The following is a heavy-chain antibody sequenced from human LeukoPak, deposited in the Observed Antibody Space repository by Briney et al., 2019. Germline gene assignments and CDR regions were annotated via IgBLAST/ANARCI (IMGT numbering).Heavy chain of an antibody. Sequence: PGGSLRLSCAASGFTFTSLPLHWVRQPPGKGLEWVAVSSTDGSDEYYAESVKGRFTVSSDNSKKTVYLQMDSLKAEDTAVYYCAMDYYDTNGYSRGWDYWGQGTLVTVSS. CDR3: AMDYYDTNGYSRGWDY. D-gene: IGHD3-22*01. CDR1: GFTFTSLP. J-gene: IGHJ4*02. V-gene: IGHV3-30*04. CDR2: SSTDGSDE.